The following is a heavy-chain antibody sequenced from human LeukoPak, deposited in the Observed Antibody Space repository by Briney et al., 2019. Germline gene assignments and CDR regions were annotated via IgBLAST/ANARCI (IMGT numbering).Heavy chain of an antibody. V-gene: IGHV3-30*02. CDR1: GFIFSSFG. J-gene: IGHJ4*02. CDR2: IHYDGNRE. D-gene: IGHD2-8*01. CDR3: AKEGHCTDGVCYIGAPWDY. Sequence: GGSLRLSCVASGFIFSSFGMHWVRQAPGKGLEWVAFIHYDGNREYYADSVKGRFTISRDNSKNTLYLQMNSLRPEDTAVYSCAKEGHCTDGVCYIGAPWDYWGQGTLVTVSS.